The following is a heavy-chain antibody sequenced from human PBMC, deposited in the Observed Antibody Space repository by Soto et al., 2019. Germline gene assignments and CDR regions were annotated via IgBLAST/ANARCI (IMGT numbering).Heavy chain of an antibody. CDR3: SIDGGAGATNWFDP. J-gene: IGHJ5*02. Sequence: TLSLTCNVSGGSITSSEYSWNWIRQAPGKGLEWIGFIYHTGTLYYNPSLKSRVTISLDRSENLFSLKLSSVTAADTAVYFCSIDGGAGATNWFDPWGQGILVTVS. CDR2: IYHTGTL. CDR1: GGSITSSEYS. D-gene: IGHD1-26*01. V-gene: IGHV4-30-2*01.